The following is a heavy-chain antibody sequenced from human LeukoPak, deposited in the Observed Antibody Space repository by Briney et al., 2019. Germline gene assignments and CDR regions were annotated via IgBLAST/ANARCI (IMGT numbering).Heavy chain of an antibody. CDR1: GYSVNSGAHY. V-gene: IGHV4-31*03. Sequence: PSQTLSLTCTVPGYSVNSGAHYWSWIRQYPGKGLEWIGQIFFTGRTDYNPSLKSRLTISIDTSMNQFSIELSSVSVADTATYFCARDRASGMDFWGQGTLVTVSS. CDR2: IFFTGRT. CDR3: ARDRASGMDF. J-gene: IGHJ4*02. D-gene: IGHD3-10*01.